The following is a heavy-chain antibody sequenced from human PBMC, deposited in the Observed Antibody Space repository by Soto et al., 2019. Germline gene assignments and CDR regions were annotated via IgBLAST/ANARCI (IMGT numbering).Heavy chain of an antibody. Sequence: SETLSLTCTVSGGSISRGSYYWGWIRQSPGKGLEWIGSIHYSGSTYYNPSLKSRVTKSVDTSKNQFSLKLSSVTAADTAVYYCARSAFYNGGGYYYGHFDYWGQGTLVTVSS. CDR3: ARSAFYNGGGYYYGHFDY. CDR2: IHYSGST. J-gene: IGHJ4*02. D-gene: IGHD3-22*01. CDR1: GGSISRGSYY. V-gene: IGHV4-39*01.